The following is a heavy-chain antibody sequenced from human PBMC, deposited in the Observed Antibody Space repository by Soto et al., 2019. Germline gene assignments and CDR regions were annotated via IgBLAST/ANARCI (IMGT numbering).Heavy chain of an antibody. CDR3: ARALVRGVGALSQ. CDR2: ISDSGSLT. V-gene: IGHV3-11*01. CDR1: GFTFSAYY. Sequence: QVQLVESGGGLVKPEGSLRLSCAASGFTFSAYYMSWIRQAPGKGLEWVSYISDSGSLTHYGDSVKGRFTISRDNAKASLYLQMDSLRAEDTAIYYCARALVRGVGALSQWGQGTLVTVSS. D-gene: IGHD3-10*01. J-gene: IGHJ4*02.